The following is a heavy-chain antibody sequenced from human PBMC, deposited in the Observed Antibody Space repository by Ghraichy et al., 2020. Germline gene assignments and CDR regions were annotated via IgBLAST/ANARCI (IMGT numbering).Heavy chain of an antibody. D-gene: IGHD3-22*01. Sequence: SETLSLTCTVSGGSISSGDYYWSWIRQPPGKGLEWIGYIYYSGSTYYNPSLKSRVTISVDTSKNQFSLKLSSVTAADTAVYYCARCPCNSSGYFLTMTGFDYWGQGTLVTVSS. V-gene: IGHV4-30-4*01. CDR3: ARCPCNSSGYFLTMTGFDY. CDR2: IYYSGST. J-gene: IGHJ4*02. CDR1: GGSISSGDYY.